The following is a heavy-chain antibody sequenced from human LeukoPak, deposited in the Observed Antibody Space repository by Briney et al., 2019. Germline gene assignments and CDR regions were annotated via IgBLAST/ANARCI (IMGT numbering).Heavy chain of an antibody. V-gene: IGHV3-20*04. CDR3: ARDRVVTATSYYYYYYGMDV. Sequence: PGGSLRLSCAASGFTFDDYGMSWVRQAPGKGLEWVSGINWNGGSTGYADSVKGRFTISRDNAKNSLYLQMNSLRAEDTALYYCARDRVVTATSYYYYYYGMDVWGQGTTVTVSS. D-gene: IGHD2-21*02. CDR2: INWNGGST. CDR1: GFTFDDYG. J-gene: IGHJ6*02.